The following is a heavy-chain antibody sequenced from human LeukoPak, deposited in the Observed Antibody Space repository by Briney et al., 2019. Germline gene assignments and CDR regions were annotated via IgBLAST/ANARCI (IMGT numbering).Heavy chain of an antibody. CDR1: GGSFSGYY. CDR2: INHSGST. Sequence: PSETLSLTCAVYGGSFSGYYWSWIRQPPGKGLEWIGEINHSGSTNYNPSLKSRVTISVDTSKNQFSLKLSSVTAADTAVYYCARHTSSGWYDYWGQGTLVTVSS. J-gene: IGHJ4*02. D-gene: IGHD6-19*01. V-gene: IGHV4-34*01. CDR3: ARHTSSGWYDY.